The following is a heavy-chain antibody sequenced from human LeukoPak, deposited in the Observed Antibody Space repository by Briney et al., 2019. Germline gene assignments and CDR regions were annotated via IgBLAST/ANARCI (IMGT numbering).Heavy chain of an antibody. CDR1: GFTFSSFA. CDR3: AKDRPTTGYCSGGSCYVGYGSGTLDY. J-gene: IGHJ4*02. D-gene: IGHD2-15*01. Sequence: GGSLRLSCVGSGFTFSSFAMSWVRQAPGKGLEWVSALSGDGFHAYYAESVKGRTTTSRDNSKNTLYLQLNNLRAEDTAVYYCAKDRPTTGYCSGGSCYVGYGSGTLDYWGQGTLVTVSS. V-gene: IGHV3-23*01. CDR2: LSGDGFHA.